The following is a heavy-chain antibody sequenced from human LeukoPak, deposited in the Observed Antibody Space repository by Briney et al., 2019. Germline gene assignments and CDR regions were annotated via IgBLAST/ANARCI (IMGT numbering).Heavy chain of an antibody. J-gene: IGHJ6*03. V-gene: IGHV3-73*01. D-gene: IGHD5-18*01. CDR3: TRASGGTAMGYYYYYMDV. CDR1: GFTFSGSA. CDR2: IRSKANSYAT. Sequence: GGSLRLSCAASGFTFSGSAMHWVRQASGKGLEWVGRIRSKANSYATAYAASVKGRFTISRDDSKNTAYLQMNSLKTEDTAVYYCTRASGGTAMGYYYYYMDVWGKGTTVTVSS.